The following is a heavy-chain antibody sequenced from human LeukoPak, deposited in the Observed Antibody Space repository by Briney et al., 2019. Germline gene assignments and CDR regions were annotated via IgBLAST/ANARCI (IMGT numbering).Heavy chain of an antibody. Sequence: GGSLRLSCAASGFTFSSYAMSWVRQAPGKGLEWVSAISGSGGSTYYADSVKGRFTISRDNSKNTLYLQMNSLRAEDTAVYYCGKEGPGCCSGGSCLSDYWGQGTLVTVSS. J-gene: IGHJ4*02. CDR2: ISGSGGST. V-gene: IGHV3-23*01. CDR3: GKEGPGCCSGGSCLSDY. CDR1: GFTFSSYA. D-gene: IGHD2-15*01.